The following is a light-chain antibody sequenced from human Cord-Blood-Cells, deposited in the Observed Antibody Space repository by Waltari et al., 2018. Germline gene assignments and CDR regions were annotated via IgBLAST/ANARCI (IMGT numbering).Light chain of an antibody. Sequence: DIQMTQSPSSLSASVGDRVTITCRASQSIRSYLNWYQQNPGKATKLLIYAASSLQSGVPSRFSGSGSGTDFTLTISSLQPEDFATYYCQQSYSTPYTFGQGTKLEIK. V-gene: IGKV1-39*01. CDR1: QSIRSY. J-gene: IGKJ2*01. CDR2: AAS. CDR3: QQSYSTPYT.